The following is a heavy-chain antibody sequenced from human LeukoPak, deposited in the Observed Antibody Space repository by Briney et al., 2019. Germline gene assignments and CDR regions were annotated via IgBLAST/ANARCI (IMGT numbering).Heavy chain of an antibody. CDR3: ARDDSGDGYN. V-gene: IGHV3-21*01. CDR2: ISSSSSYI. CDR1: GFTFSSYS. D-gene: IGHD5-24*01. Sequence: GGSLRLSCAASGFTFSSYSMSWVRQAPGKGLEWVSSISSSSSYIYYADSVKGRFTISRDNAKNSLYLQMNSLRAEDTAVYYCARDDSGDGYNWGQGTLVTVSS. J-gene: IGHJ4*02.